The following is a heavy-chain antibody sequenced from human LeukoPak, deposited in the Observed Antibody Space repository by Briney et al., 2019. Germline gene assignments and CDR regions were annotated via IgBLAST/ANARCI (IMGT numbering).Heavy chain of an antibody. Sequence: SGGSLRLSCEGSGFTFRSHWMSWVRQAPGKGLEWVANIHQYGGEKYYVDSVRGRFSISRDNAKNSLYLEMNSLRAEDTAVYYCAKTIAAAGTFYYWFDPWGPGTLVTVSS. CDR3: AKTIAAAGTFYYWFDP. V-gene: IGHV3-7*01. D-gene: IGHD6-13*01. J-gene: IGHJ5*02. CDR2: IHQYGGEK. CDR1: GFTFRSHW.